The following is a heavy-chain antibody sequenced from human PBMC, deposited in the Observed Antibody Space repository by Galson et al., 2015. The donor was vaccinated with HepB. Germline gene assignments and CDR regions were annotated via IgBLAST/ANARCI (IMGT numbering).Heavy chain of an antibody. CDR3: AKGAPSMVRGVIITPLDY. J-gene: IGHJ4*02. CDR2: ISYDGSNK. D-gene: IGHD3-10*01. CDR1: GFTFSSYG. Sequence: SLRLSCAASGFTFSSYGMHWVRQAPGKGLEWVAVISYDGSNKYYADSVKGRFTISRDNSKNTLYLQMNSLRAEDTAVYYCAKGAPSMVRGVIITPLDYWGQGTLVTVSS. V-gene: IGHV3-30*18.